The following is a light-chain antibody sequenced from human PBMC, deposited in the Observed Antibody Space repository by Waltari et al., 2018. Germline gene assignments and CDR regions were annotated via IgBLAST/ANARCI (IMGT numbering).Light chain of an antibody. CDR3: CSYASTDSYV. CDR2: EVT. CDR1: SSEVGSYNA. J-gene: IGLJ1*01. V-gene: IGLV2-23*02. Sequence: QSALTQPASVSGSPGQSITNPCTGTSSEVGSYNAASWYQKHPGKAPKRMIYEVTKRPSGISYRFSGSKSGNTASLTISGLQAEDEADYYCCSYASTDSYVFGTGTKVTVL.